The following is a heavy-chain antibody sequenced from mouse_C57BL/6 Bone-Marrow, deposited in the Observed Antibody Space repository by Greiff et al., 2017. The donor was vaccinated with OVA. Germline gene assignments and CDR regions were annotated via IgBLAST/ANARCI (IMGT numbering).Heavy chain of an antibody. D-gene: IGHD1-1*01. CDR3: ARYDSYGSGAMDD. Sequence: QVQLQQSGAELARPGASVKLSCKASGYTFTSYGISWVKQGTGQGLEWIGEICPRSGDSYYNEKLKGKGPLTADKSSSTAYMELRSLTSEDSAVYICARYDSYGSGAMDDWGQGTSVTVSS. CDR2: ICPRSGDS. J-gene: IGHJ4*01. CDR1: GYTFTSYG. V-gene: IGHV1-81*01.